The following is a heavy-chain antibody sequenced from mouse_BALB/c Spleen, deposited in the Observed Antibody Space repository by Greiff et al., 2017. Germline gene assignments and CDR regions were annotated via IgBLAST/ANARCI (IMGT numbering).Heavy chain of an antibody. CDR3: ARNRGLGNYGSYYYAMDY. D-gene: IGHD2-1*01. CDR2: IWSGGST. CDR1: GFSLTSYG. J-gene: IGHJ4*01. V-gene: IGHV2-2*02. Sequence: QVQLKESGPGLVQPSQSLSITCTVSGFSLTSYGVHWVRQSPGKGLEWLGVIWSGGSTDYNAAFISRLSISKDNSKSQVFFKMNSLQANDTAIYYCARNRGLGNYGSYYYAMDYWGQGTSVTVSS.